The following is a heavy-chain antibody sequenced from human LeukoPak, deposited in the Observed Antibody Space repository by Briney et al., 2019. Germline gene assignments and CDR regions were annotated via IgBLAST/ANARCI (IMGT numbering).Heavy chain of an antibody. Sequence: ASVKVSCKASGYTFTGYYIHWVRQAPGQGLEWMGWLNPNSGGTNYAQKFQGRVTMTGDTSISTAYMELSRLRSDDTAVYYCARDYRTVDGDAFDIWGQGTMVIVSS. CDR3: ARDYRTVDGDAFDI. V-gene: IGHV1-2*02. J-gene: IGHJ3*02. D-gene: IGHD2-8*02. CDR1: GYTFTGYY. CDR2: LNPNSGGT.